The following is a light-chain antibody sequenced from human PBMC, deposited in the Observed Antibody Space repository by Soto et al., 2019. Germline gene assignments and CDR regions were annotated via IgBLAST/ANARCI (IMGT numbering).Light chain of an antibody. CDR3: CSYAGSSTLVG. CDR2: EGS. V-gene: IGLV2-23*01. CDR1: SSDVGSYNI. J-gene: IGLJ2*01. Sequence: QSALTQPASVSGSPGRSITISCTGTSSDVGSYNIVSWYQQHPGKGPKIRIYEGSKRTSGGYNRFSGSKSGNTASLTISGLRAEDEADYYGCSYAGSSTLVGLGGGTKRTLL.